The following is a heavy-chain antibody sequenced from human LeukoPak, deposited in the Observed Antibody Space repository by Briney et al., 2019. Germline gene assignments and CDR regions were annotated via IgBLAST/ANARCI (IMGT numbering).Heavy chain of an antibody. J-gene: IGHJ6*02. Sequence: SETLSLICAVSGGSISSGGYSWSWIRQPPGKGLEWIGYIYHSGSTYYNPSLKSRVTISVDRSKNQFSLKLSSVTAADTAVYYCARSSRLVYYGMDVWGQGTTVTVSS. CDR3: ARSSRLVYYGMDV. CDR1: GGSISSGGYS. D-gene: IGHD6-13*01. V-gene: IGHV4-30-2*01. CDR2: IYHSGST.